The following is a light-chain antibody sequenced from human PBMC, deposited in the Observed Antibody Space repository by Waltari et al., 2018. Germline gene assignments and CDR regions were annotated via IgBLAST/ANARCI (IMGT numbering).Light chain of an antibody. CDR3: QQGHGLPLT. V-gene: IGKV1-12*01. CDR1: RVMSSW. Sequence: DIQMTQSPSSVSASVGDRVTITWRARRVMSSWLAWYQQKPGTAPKLLIYAVSSLQSGVPSRFSGSGSGTYFTLTISSLQPEDFAIYYCQQGHGLPLTFGGGTKVEIK. CDR2: AVS. J-gene: IGKJ4*01.